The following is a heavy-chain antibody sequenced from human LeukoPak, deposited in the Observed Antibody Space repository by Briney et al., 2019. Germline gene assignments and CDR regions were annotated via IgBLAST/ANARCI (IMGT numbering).Heavy chain of an antibody. D-gene: IGHD5-18*01. Sequence: SQTLSLTCAISGDSVSSTGAAWSWIRQSPSRGFEWLGRTYYRSKWYNGYAVSVKSRITINPDTSKNQFSLQLNSVTPEDTAVYYCARGYSYGFDYWGQGTLVTVSS. CDR2: TYYRSKWYN. CDR1: GDSVSSTGAA. J-gene: IGHJ4*02. V-gene: IGHV6-1*01. CDR3: ARGYSYGFDY.